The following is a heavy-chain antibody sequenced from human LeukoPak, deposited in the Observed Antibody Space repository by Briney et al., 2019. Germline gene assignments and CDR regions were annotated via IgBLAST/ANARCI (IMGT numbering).Heavy chain of an antibody. V-gene: IGHV3-23*01. CDR1: GFTFSSYS. CDR2: ISGSGGST. D-gene: IGHD6-13*01. CDR3: AKGSYSSSWFFDY. Sequence: PGGSLRLSCAASGFTFSSYSMNWVRQAPGKGLEWVSGISGSGGSTYYADSVKGRFTISRDNSKNTLYLQMNSLRAEDTAVYYCAKGSYSSSWFFDYWGQGTLVSVSS. J-gene: IGHJ4*02.